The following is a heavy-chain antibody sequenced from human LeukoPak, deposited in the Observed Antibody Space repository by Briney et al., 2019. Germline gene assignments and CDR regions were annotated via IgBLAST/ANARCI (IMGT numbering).Heavy chain of an antibody. D-gene: IGHD3-22*01. V-gene: IGHV3-23*01. CDR3: AKGSLYYYDSGGYRYFDY. CDR2: VSGSGGST. CDR1: GFTFSSYA. Sequence: GGSLRLSRAASGFTFSSYAMSWVRQAPGKGLEWVSSVSGSGGSTYYADSVKGRFTISRDNSKNTLHLQMNSLRAEDTAVYYCAKGSLYYYDSGGYRYFDYWGQGTLVTVSS. J-gene: IGHJ4*02.